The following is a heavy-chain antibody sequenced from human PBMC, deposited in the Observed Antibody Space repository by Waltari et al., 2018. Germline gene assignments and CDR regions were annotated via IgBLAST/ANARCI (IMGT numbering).Heavy chain of an antibody. CDR1: GGSISSYY. CDR2: IYYSGSH. CDR3: ARVDPRWYKFDY. Sequence: QVQLQESGPGLVKPSETLSLTCTVSGGSISSYYWSWIRQPPGKGLEWIGYIYYSGSHNYNPSLKSRVTISVDTSKNQFSLKLSSVTAADTAVYYCARVDPRWYKFDYWGQGTTVTVSS. J-gene: IGHJ4*03. D-gene: IGHD1-1*01. V-gene: IGHV4-59*01.